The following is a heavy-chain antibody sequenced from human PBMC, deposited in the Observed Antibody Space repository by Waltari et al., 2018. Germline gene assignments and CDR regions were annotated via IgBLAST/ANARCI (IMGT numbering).Heavy chain of an antibody. CDR3: ARGSGYDY. CDR2: ISPRGGFT. D-gene: IGHD5-12*01. J-gene: IGHJ4*02. CDR1: GYTFNNYY. Sequence: QVQLVQSGAEVKKPGASVKISCKASGYTFNNYYLHWVRQAPGQGLEWMGLISPRGGFTSYAQRFQGRITMTWDTSTSTVYMDLSSLRSEDTAVYYCARGSGYDYWGQGTLVTVSS. V-gene: IGHV1-46*02.